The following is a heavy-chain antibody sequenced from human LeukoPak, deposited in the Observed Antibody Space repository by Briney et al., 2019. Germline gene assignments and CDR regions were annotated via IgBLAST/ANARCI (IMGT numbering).Heavy chain of an antibody. CDR1: GYTFTGYY. V-gene: IGHV1-2*02. CDR3: AGAFNPAYYYGMDV. CDR2: INPNSGGT. J-gene: IGHJ6*02. Sequence: ASVKVSCKASGYTFTGYYMHWVRQAPGQGLEWMGWINPNSGGTNYAQKFQGRVTMTRDTSISTAYMELSRLRSDDTAVYYCAGAFNPAYYYGMDVWGQGTTVTVSS.